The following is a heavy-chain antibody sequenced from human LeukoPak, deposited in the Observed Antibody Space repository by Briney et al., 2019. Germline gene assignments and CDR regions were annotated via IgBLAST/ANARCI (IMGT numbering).Heavy chain of an antibody. Sequence: QSGGSLRLSCAASGFTFSDFYMSWIRQAPGKGLEWLSYISSSGSTIYYADSVKGRLTISRDNAKNSVYLQMNSLRAEDTAVYYCAGRAMWELPPSYWAQGTLVTVSS. D-gene: IGHD1-26*01. J-gene: IGHJ4*02. CDR1: GFTFSDFY. V-gene: IGHV3-11*01. CDR3: AGRAMWELPPSY. CDR2: ISSSGSTI.